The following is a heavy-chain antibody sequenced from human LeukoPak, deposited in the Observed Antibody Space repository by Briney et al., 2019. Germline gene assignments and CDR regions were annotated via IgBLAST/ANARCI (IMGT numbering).Heavy chain of an antibody. Sequence: WGSLRLSCAASGFTFSNYWMHWVRQAPGKGLVWVSRTNSDGSRTSYADSVKGRFTISRDHAKNTLYLQMNSLRAEDTAVYYCARGDGYYRYWGQGTLVTVSS. J-gene: IGHJ4*02. D-gene: IGHD5-24*01. CDR1: GFTFSNYW. V-gene: IGHV3-74*01. CDR2: TNSDGSRT. CDR3: ARGDGYYRY.